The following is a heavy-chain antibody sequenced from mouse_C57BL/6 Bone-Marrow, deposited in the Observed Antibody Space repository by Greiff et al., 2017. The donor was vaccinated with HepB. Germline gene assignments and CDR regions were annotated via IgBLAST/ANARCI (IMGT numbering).Heavy chain of an antibody. Sequence: VHVKQSGPVLVKPGASVKMSCKASGYTFTDYYMNWVKQSHGKSLEWIGVINPYNGGTSYNQKFKGKATLTVDKSSSTAYMELNSLTSEDSAVYYCARGQLRSWFAYWGQGTLVTVSA. CDR1: GYTFTDYY. D-gene: IGHD3-2*02. J-gene: IGHJ3*01. CDR2: INPYNGGT. CDR3: ARGQLRSWFAY. V-gene: IGHV1-19*01.